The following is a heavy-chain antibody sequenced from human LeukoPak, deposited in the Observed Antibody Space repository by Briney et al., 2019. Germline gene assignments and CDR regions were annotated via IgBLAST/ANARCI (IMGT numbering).Heavy chain of an antibody. D-gene: IGHD1-26*01. V-gene: IGHV3-48*03. CDR2: ISSSGTI. J-gene: IGHJ4*02. CDR1: GFTFSSYE. Sequence: GGSLRLSCAASGFTFSSYEMNWVRQAPGKGLEWVAYISSSGTIYYADSVKGRFTISRDNAKNSLYLQMNSLRAEDTAVYYCARWGVGDYWGQGTLVTVSS. CDR3: ARWGVGDY.